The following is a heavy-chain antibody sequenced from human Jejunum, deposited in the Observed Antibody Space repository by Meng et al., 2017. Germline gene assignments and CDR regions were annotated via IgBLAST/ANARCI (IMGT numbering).Heavy chain of an antibody. J-gene: IGHJ6*02. Sequence: WGSLRLSCTASGLTSTSAWMSWVRQAPGKGLEWLGRIKSKIDGGTTDDAAPVKGRFTISRDDSENTLYLQMNSLKTEDTGVYHCVTDKARACCMDVWGQGTTVTVSS. CDR2: IKSKIDGGTT. CDR3: VTDKARACCMDV. V-gene: IGHV3-15*01. CDR1: GLTSTSAW.